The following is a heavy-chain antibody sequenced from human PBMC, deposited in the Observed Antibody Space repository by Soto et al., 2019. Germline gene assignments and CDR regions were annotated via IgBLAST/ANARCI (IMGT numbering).Heavy chain of an antibody. V-gene: IGHV4-39*01. CDR1: GGSISSSSYY. CDR2: LYNSGGT. CDR3: ARQGGAPAAAGPYGVGAMDV. J-gene: IGHJ6*01. D-gene: IGHD6-13*01. Sequence: QLQLQESGPGLVKPSETLSHTCTVSGGSISSSSYYWCWLRQPPAKGLEWIGSLYNSGGTFYNPSLQIRVTISVDTSTNQFAMKLNSVTAADTAVYYCARQGGAPAAAGPYGVGAMDVGGQGTTVTFSS.